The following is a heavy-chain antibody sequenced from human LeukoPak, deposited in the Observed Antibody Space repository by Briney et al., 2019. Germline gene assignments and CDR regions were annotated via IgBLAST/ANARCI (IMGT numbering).Heavy chain of an antibody. D-gene: IGHD4-11*01. CDR1: GFTFSSNW. Sequence: GGSLRLSCAASGFTFSSNWMHWVRQTPGKGLVWVSRINSDGSFTDYADSVKGRFTISGDSAKKTLFLQMHSLRAEDTAVYSCARSKYSAGLDVWGQGTTVTVSS. CDR3: ARSKYSAGLDV. V-gene: IGHV3-74*01. J-gene: IGHJ6*02. CDR2: INSDGSFT.